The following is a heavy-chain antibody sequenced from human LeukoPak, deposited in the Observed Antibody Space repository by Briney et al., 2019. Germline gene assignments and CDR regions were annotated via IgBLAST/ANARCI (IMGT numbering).Heavy chain of an antibody. D-gene: IGHD6-13*01. CDR2: INHSGST. V-gene: IGHV4-34*01. Sequence: PSETLSLTCAVYGGSFSGYYWSWIRQPPGKGLEWIGEINHSGSTNYNPSLKSRVTISVDTSKNQFSLKLSSVTAADTAVYYCARGFKQLEEYYFDYWGQGTLVTVSS. CDR1: GGSFSGYY. J-gene: IGHJ4*02. CDR3: ARGFKQLEEYYFDY.